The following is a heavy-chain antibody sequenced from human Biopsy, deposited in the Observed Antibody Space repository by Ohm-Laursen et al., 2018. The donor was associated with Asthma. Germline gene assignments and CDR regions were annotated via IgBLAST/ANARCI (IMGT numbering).Heavy chain of an antibody. CDR2: ISKDASTQ. CDR3: VRDGTDDAFDI. V-gene: IGHV3-30*01. CDR1: EFPFSSYA. Sequence: SLRLSCSASEFPFSSYAIHWVRQAPGKELEWVGVISKDASTQDYADSVKGRFTMARDNSKNTLDLQMNSLREEDTAVYYCVRDGTDDAFDIWGQGTVVSVSS. D-gene: IGHD1-1*01. J-gene: IGHJ3*02.